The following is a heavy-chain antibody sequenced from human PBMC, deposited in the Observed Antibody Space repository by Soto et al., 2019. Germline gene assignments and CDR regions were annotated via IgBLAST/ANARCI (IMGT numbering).Heavy chain of an antibody. CDR3: ATSYGSGSRPFDY. Sequence: QVQLVQSGAEVKKPGSSVKVSCKASGDTFNFYTISWVRQAPGQGLEWMGRIIPMLGMSNYAQKFQDRVTIIADKSKSKAYMQLSSLRSEDTAIYYCATSYGSGSRPFDYWGQGTLVTVSS. J-gene: IGHJ4*02. V-gene: IGHV1-69*02. CDR2: IIPMLGMS. CDR1: GDTFNFYT. D-gene: IGHD3-10*01.